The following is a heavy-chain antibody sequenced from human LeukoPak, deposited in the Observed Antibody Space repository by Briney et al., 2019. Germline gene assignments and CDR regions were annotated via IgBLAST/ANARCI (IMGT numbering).Heavy chain of an antibody. CDR2: MNPNSGNT. CDR3: ARVTVIAAADNFDY. V-gene: IGHV1-8*01. D-gene: IGHD6-13*01. J-gene: IGHJ4*02. CDR1: GYTFTSYD. Sequence: ASVKVSCKASGYTFTSYDITWVRQATGQGLEWVGWMNPNSGNTGYAQKFQGRVTMTRNTSISTAYMELSSLRSEDTAVYYCARVTVIAAADNFDYWGQGTLVTVSS.